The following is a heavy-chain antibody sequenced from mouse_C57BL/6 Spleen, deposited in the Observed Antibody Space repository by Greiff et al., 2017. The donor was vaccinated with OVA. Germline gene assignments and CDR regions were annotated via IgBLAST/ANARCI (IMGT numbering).Heavy chain of an antibody. CDR1: GYAFSSSW. CDR2: IYPGDGDT. CDR3: ARATGSNWYFDV. J-gene: IGHJ1*03. V-gene: IGHV1-82*01. D-gene: IGHD4-1*02. Sequence: VQLQQSGPELVKPGASVKISCKASGYAFSSSWMNWVKQRPGKGLEWIGRIYPGDGDTNYNGEFKGKARLTADKSSSTAYMQLSSLTSEDSAVYFCARATGSNWYFDVWGTGTTVTVSS.